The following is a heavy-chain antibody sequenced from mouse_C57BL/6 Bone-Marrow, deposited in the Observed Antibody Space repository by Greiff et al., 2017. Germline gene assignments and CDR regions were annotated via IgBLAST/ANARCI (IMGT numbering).Heavy chain of an antibody. CDR2: RRNKANDYTT. J-gene: IGHJ3*01. Sequence: EVKVVESGGGLVQSGRSLRLSCATSGFTFSDFYMEWVRQAPGKGLEWIAARRNKANDYTTEYSSSVKGRFIASRDTSQSILYLQMNALRAEDTAIYYCARDAGNDYAFAYWGQGTLVTVSA. CDR3: ARDAGNDYAFAY. D-gene: IGHD2-4*01. V-gene: IGHV7-1*01. CDR1: GFTFSDFY.